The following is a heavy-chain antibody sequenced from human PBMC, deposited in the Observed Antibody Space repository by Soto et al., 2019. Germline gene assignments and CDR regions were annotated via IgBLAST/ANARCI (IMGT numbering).Heavy chain of an antibody. CDR2: IWYDGSNK. V-gene: IGHV3-30*02. Sequence: GGSMRLSCAASGFPFSSYGMHWVRPAPGRGLEWVAVIWYDGSNKYYADSVKGRFTISRDNSKNTLYLQMNSLRAEDTAVYYCAKDRPSGSRPYYYGMDVWGQGTTVTVSS. CDR1: GFPFSSYG. CDR3: AKDRPSGSRPYYYGMDV. D-gene: IGHD1-26*01. J-gene: IGHJ6*02.